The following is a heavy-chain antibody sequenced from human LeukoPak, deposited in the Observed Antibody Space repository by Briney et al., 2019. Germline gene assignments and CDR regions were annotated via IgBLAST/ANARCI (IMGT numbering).Heavy chain of an antibody. CDR2: ISPLHYES. CDR1: GYRFTHYW. V-gene: IGHV5-51*01. D-gene: IGHD3-9*01. CDR3: ARHRHISAAYYPFDR. J-gene: IGHJ4*02. Sequence: GESLNLSCQCSGYRFTHYWIVWARPVPGKGLEWMGIISPLHYESSSRLSLQGQVTLSADNSTSTSSLHWSSLKASDTAMYYCARHRHISAAYYPFDRWGQGTLVSVSS.